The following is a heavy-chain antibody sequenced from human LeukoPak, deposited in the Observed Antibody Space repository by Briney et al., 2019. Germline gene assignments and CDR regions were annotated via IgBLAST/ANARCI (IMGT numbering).Heavy chain of an antibody. CDR1: GGCISSGGYY. Sequence: SETLSLTCTVSGGCISSGGYYWSWIRQHPGKGLEWIGYIYYSGSTYYNPSLKSRVTISVDTSKNQFSLKLSSVTAADTAVYYCARDTPITGTIDYWGQGTLVTVSS. CDR3: ARDTPITGTIDY. J-gene: IGHJ4*02. V-gene: IGHV4-31*03. CDR2: IYYSGST. D-gene: IGHD1-20*01.